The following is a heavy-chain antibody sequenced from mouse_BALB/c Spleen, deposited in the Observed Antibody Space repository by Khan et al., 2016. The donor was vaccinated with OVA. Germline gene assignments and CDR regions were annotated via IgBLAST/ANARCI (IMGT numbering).Heavy chain of an antibody. Sequence: QVRLQQSGAELMKPGASVKISCKATGYTFSSYWIEWVKQRPGHGLEWIGEILPGSNSSNYNERFKGKATITADTSSNTAYMQLSSLTSEDSAIYYCERGNYYGSTSWFGYWGQGTLVTVSA. CDR3: ERGNYYGSTSWFGY. J-gene: IGHJ3*01. D-gene: IGHD1-1*01. CDR1: GYTFSSYW. CDR2: ILPGSNSS. V-gene: IGHV1-9*01.